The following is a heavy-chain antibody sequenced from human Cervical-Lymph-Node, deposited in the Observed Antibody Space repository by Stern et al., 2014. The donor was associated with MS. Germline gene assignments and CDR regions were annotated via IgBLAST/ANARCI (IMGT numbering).Heavy chain of an antibody. CDR3: ARITYCTNGVCYPLFTFDY. CDR1: GYTFTSYG. J-gene: IGHJ4*02. Sequence: VQLVQSGAEVKKPGASVKVSCKASGYTFTSYGISWVRQAPGQGLEWMGWISAYNGNTNYAQKLQGRVTMTTDTSTSTAYMELRSLRSDDTAVYYCARITYCTNGVCYPLFTFDYWGQGTLVTVSS. V-gene: IGHV1-18*01. CDR2: ISAYNGNT. D-gene: IGHD2-8*01.